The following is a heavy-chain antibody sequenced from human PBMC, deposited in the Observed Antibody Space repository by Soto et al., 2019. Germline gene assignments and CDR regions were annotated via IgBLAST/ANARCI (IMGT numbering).Heavy chain of an antibody. CDR3: AKGPQTNVGWHYYFDS. D-gene: IGHD6-19*01. CDR1: GFSLANYP. J-gene: IGHJ4*02. Sequence: GGSLRLSCVASGFSLANYPMNWVRQTPGKGLEWISYTSPRGETLYYAESVEGRFTISRDNGRNSLFLQMNSLRDEDTDLYFCAKGPQTNVGWHYYFDSWGQG. V-gene: IGHV3-48*02. CDR2: TSPRGETL.